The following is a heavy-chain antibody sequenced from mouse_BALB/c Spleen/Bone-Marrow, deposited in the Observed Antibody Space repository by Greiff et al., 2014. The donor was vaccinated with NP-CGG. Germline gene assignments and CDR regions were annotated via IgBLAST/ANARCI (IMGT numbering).Heavy chain of an antibody. J-gene: IGHJ4*01. CDR1: RFDFSRYW. CDR3: ARLGYYGAMAY. Sequence: EVHLVESGGGLVQPGGSLKLSCAASRFDFSRYWMTWVRQAPGKGLEWIGEIKPDSRTINYSPSLKEKFIISRDNAKSTLYLQMSKVRSEDTALYYCARLGYYGAMAYWGQGTSVTVSS. D-gene: IGHD1-1*01. V-gene: IGHV4-1*02. CDR2: IKPDSRTI.